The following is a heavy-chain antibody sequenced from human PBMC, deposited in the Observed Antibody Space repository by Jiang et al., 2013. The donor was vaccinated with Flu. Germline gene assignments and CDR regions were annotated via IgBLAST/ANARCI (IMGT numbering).Heavy chain of an antibody. J-gene: IGHJ6*03. V-gene: IGHV3-15*07. CDR3: TTVDYGPPGRNYYYYMDV. Sequence: GRIKSKTDGGTTDYAAPVKGRFTISRDDSKNTLYLQMNSLKTEDTAVYYCTTVDYGPPGRNYYYYMDVWGKGTTVTVSS. D-gene: IGHD4-17*01. CDR2: IKSKTDGGTT.